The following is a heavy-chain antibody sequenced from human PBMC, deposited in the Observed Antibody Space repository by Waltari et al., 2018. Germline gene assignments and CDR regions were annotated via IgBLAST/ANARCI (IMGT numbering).Heavy chain of an antibody. Sequence: QVQLQESGPGLVKPSETLSLTCTVSGASISTYNWSWIRQPAGKGVEWIGRIYTSGSINYNPPLKGPVTMSVDTSKNQFSLKVPSVTAADRGVYYCARDGVVVAAAGGYFYYSFMDVWGEGTTVTISS. CDR2: IYTSGSI. CDR1: GASISTYN. V-gene: IGHV4-4*07. CDR3: ARDGVVVAAAGGYFYYSFMDV. J-gene: IGHJ6*03. D-gene: IGHD2-2*01.